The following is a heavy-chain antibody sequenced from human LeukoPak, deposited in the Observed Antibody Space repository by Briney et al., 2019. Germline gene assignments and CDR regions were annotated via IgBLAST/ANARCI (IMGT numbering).Heavy chain of an antibody. V-gene: IGHV3-15*01. CDR1: GFTFSNAW. J-gene: IGHJ4*02. CDR2: IKSKTDGGTT. D-gene: IGHD5-18*01. CDR3: TTDRIQLWLPFSLDY. Sequence: GGSLRLSCAASGFTFSNAWMSWVRQAPGKGLEWVGRIKSKTDGGTTDYAAPVKGRFTISRDDSKNTLYLQMNSLKTEDTAVYYCTTDRIQLWLPFSLDYWGQGTLVTVFS.